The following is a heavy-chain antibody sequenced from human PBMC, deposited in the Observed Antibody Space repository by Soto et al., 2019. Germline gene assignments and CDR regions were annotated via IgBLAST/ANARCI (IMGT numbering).Heavy chain of an antibody. V-gene: IGHV1-69*01. CDR2: IIPIFGTA. CDR3: AWCVDSAEFYFAY. J-gene: IGHJ4*02. D-gene: IGHD5-12*01. Sequence: QVQLVQSGAEVKKPGSSVKVSCKASGGTFSSYAISWVRQAPGQGLEWMGGIIPIFGTANYAQKFQGRVTVTEDESTGTAYLELSRLRDEDTDVYSRAWCVDSAEFYFAYWGQGTLVTVSS. CDR1: GGTFSSYA.